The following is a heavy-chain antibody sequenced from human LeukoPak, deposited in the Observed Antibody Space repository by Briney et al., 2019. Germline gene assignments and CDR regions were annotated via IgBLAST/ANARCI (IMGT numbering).Heavy chain of an antibody. Sequence: SVKVSCKASGGSFSSNAITWVRQAPGQGLEWMGGIIPFFGTANYAQKFQGRLTITADESTSTAYLELSSLTSADTAVYYCAREVSGTYCDYWGQGSLVTVSS. CDR1: GGSFSSNA. CDR2: IIPFFGTA. J-gene: IGHJ4*02. D-gene: IGHD1-26*01. V-gene: IGHV1-69*13. CDR3: AREVSGTYCDY.